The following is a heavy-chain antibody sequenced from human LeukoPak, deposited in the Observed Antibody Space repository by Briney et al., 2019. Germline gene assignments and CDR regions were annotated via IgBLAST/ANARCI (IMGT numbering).Heavy chain of an antibody. CDR2: ISYDGSNK. V-gene: IGHV3-30*04. D-gene: IGHD3-10*01. Sequence: GGSLKLSCAASGFTFSSYAMHWVRQAPGKGLEWVAVISYDGSNKYYADSVKGRFTISRDNAKNALYLQMNSLRAEDTAVYYCAKDLHYGSADYWGQGTLVTVSS. J-gene: IGHJ4*02. CDR1: GFTFSSYA. CDR3: AKDLHYGSADY.